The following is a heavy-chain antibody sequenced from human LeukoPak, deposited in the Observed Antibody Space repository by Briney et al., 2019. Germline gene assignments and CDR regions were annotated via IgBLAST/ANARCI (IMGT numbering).Heavy chain of an antibody. J-gene: IGHJ4*02. CDR3: VKSGGYGLIDY. CDR2: IYYAGNT. D-gene: IGHD1-26*01. CDR1: GACISGSGYY. Sequence: SETLSLTCAVSGACISGSGYYLGWIRQSPGKGLEWTGNIYYAGNTYYNASLQSRVTISIDTSDNQFSLRLNSVTAADTAMYYCVKSGGYGLIDYWGPGTLVTVSS. V-gene: IGHV4-39*01.